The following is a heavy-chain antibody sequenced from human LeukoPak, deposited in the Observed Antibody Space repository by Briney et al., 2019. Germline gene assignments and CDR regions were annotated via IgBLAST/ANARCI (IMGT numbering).Heavy chain of an antibody. D-gene: IGHD3-16*01. CDR3: ARDPYDPLVEGYYFDF. J-gene: IGHJ4*02. V-gene: IGHV3-9*01. CDR1: GFTFDDYA. CDR2: ISWNSGSI. Sequence: GGSLRLSCAASGFTFDDYAMHWVRQAPGKGLEWVSGISWNSGSIGYADSVKGRFTISRDSAKNSLFLQMNSLRAEDTAVYYCARDPYDPLVEGYYFDFWGQGTLVTVSS.